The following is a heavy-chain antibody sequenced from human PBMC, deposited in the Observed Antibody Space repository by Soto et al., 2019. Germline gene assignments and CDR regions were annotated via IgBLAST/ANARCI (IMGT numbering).Heavy chain of an antibody. CDR1: GFTFSSYW. J-gene: IGHJ6*02. D-gene: IGHD6-19*01. CDR3: SFQWLVHYYYGMDV. CDR2: INSDGSST. Sequence: GSLRLSCAASGFTFSSYWMHWVRQAPGKGLVWVSRINSDGSSTSYADSVKGRFTISRDNAKNTLYLQMNSLRAEDTAVYYCSFQWLVHYYYGMDVWGQGTTVTVYS. V-gene: IGHV3-74*01.